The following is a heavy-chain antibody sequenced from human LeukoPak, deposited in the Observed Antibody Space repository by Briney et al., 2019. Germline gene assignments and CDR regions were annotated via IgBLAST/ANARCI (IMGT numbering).Heavy chain of an antibody. Sequence: GGSLRLSCAASGFTFSSYAMSCVRQAPGKGLEWVSAISGSGGSTYYADSVKGRFTIPRDNSKNTLYLQMNSLRAEDTAVYYCAKDIVVVPAASGCDYWGQGTLVTVSS. J-gene: IGHJ4*02. CDR1: GFTFSSYA. V-gene: IGHV3-23*01. CDR3: AKDIVVVPAASGCDY. D-gene: IGHD2-2*01. CDR2: ISGSGGST.